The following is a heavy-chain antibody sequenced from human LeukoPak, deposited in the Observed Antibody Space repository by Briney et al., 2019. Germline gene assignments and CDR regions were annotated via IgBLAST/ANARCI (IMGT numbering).Heavy chain of an antibody. J-gene: IGHJ4*02. D-gene: IGHD6-19*01. Sequence: GGSLRLSCVASGFTFSSYSMNWVRQAPGKGLEWVSSISSSSIYTYYADSVKGRFTISRDNAKNSLYLQMNSLRADDTALYYCARDSTADLDYWGQGTLVAVSS. CDR2: ISSSSIYT. V-gene: IGHV3-21*01. CDR3: ARDSTADLDY. CDR1: GFTFSSYS.